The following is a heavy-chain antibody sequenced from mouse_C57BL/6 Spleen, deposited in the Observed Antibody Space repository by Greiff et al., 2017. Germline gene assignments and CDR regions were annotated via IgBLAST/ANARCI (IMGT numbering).Heavy chain of an antibody. J-gene: IGHJ2*01. V-gene: IGHV5-4*01. CDR2: ISDGGSYT. CDR1: GFTFSSYA. CDR3: ARESPGDY. Sequence: EVKVVESGGGLVKPGGSLKLSCAASGFTFSSYAMSWVRQTPEKRLEWVATISDGGSYTYYPDNVKGRFTISRDNAKNNLYLQMSHLKSEDTAMYYCARESPGDYWGQGTTLTVSS.